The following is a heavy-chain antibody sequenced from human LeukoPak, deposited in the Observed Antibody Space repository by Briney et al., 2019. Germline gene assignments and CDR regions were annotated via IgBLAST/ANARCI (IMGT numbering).Heavy chain of an antibody. CDR1: GLTFSSYS. CDR3: ARDLVVPAAIWPVERLFAP. Sequence: GGSLRLSCAASGLTFSSYSMNWVRQAPGKGLEWVSSISSSSSYIYYADSVKGRFTISRDNAKNSLYLQMNSLRAEDTAVYYCARDLVVPAAIWPVERLFAPWGQGTLVTVSS. CDR2: ISSSSSYI. D-gene: IGHD2-2*02. V-gene: IGHV3-21*01. J-gene: IGHJ5*02.